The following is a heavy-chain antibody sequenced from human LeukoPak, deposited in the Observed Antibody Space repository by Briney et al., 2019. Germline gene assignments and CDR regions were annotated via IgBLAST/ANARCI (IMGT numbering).Heavy chain of an antibody. D-gene: IGHD1-14*01. V-gene: IGHV1-2*02. CDR3: ARDHVEAGVDY. CDR1: GYTFTGYY. Sequence: ASVKVSCKASGYTFTGYYMHWVRQAPGQGLEWMGWINPNSGGTNYAQKFQGRVTMTRDTSISTAYMELRSPRSDDTAVYYCARDHVEAGVDYWGQGTLVTVSS. CDR2: INPNSGGT. J-gene: IGHJ4*02.